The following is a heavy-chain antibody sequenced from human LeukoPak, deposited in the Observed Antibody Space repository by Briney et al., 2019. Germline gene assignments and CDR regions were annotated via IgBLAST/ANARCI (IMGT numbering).Heavy chain of an antibody. CDR2: ISGSGGST. CDR3: AKDPWAACGGDCYLDY. V-gene: IGHV3-23*01. CDR1: GFTFSSYA. Sequence: EGSLRLSCAASGFTFSSYAMSWVRQAPGKGLEWVSAISGSGGSTYYADSVKGRFTISRDNSKNTLYLQMNSLRAEDTAVYYCAKDPWAACGGDCYLDYWGQGTLVTVSS. J-gene: IGHJ4*02. D-gene: IGHD2-21*02.